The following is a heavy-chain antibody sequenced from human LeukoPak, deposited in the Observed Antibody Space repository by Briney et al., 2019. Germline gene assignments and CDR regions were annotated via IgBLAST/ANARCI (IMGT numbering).Heavy chain of an antibody. V-gene: IGHV5-51*01. CDR2: IYPGDSDT. D-gene: IGHD1-7*01. CDR1: GYRFTNYW. Sequence: GESLKISCQVSGYRFTNYWIGWVRQMPGKGLEWMGIIYPGDSDTRYSPSSQGQASISADKSISTAYLQWNSLKASDTAMYYCARHSAGSAAELDNWGQGTLVTVSS. J-gene: IGHJ4*02. CDR3: ARHSAGSAAELDN.